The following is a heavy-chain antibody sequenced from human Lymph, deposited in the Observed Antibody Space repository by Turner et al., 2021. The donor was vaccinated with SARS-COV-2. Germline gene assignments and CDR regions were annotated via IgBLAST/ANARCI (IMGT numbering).Heavy chain of an antibody. J-gene: IGHJ6*02. CDR1: GFTFSSYG. D-gene: IGHD5-12*01. CDR2: IWYDGSNK. Sequence: QVQLVESGGGVVQPGRSLRPSCAASGFTFSSYGMHWVRQAPGKGLEWVAVIWYDGSNKYYADSVKGRFTISRDNSKNTLYLQMNSLRAEDTAVYYCARVKGYNGYDLRYYYGMDVWGQGTTVTVSS. V-gene: IGHV3-33*01. CDR3: ARVKGYNGYDLRYYYGMDV.